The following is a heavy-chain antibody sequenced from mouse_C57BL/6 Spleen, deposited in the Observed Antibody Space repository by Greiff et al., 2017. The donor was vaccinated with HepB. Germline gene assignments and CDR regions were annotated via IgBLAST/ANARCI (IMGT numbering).Heavy chain of an antibody. V-gene: IGHV1-22*01. Sequence: VQLQQSGPELVKPGASVKMSCKASGYTFTDYKMHWVKQSHGKSLEWIGYINPNNGGTSYNQKFKGKATLTVNKSSSTAYMELRSLTSEDSAVYYCATNYYGSSYWYFDVWGTGTTVTVSS. CDR3: ATNYYGSSYWYFDV. J-gene: IGHJ1*03. CDR2: INPNNGGT. CDR1: GYTFTDYK. D-gene: IGHD1-1*01.